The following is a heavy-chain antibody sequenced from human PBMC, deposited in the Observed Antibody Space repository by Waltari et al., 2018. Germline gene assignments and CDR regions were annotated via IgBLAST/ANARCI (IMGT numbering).Heavy chain of an antibody. V-gene: IGHV4-30-4*01. CDR2: VSYRGIT. J-gene: IGHJ4*01. CDR3: ARTTFVRYFDF. CDR1: SGSISIPDYF. Sequence: QVQLQESGPGLVKPSQTLTLTCDVSSGSISIPDYFWSWIRQAPGKGLEWIGSVSYRGITYYNPSLESRVTMSVDTSKNQFSLKLNSVTAADAAVYYCARTTFVRYFDFWDHGTLVTVSS. D-gene: IGHD1-1*01.